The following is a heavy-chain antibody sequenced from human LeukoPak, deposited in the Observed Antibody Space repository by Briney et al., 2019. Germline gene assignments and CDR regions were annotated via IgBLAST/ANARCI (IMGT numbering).Heavy chain of an antibody. Sequence: GGSLRLSCAASGFTLNSYLMSWVRQAPGRGLEGVANIKKDGSEESYLDSVKGRFTVSRDNAKNSLFLQMNSLRGEDTAVYYCARSNPNRNALDLWGQGTMVTISS. CDR2: IKKDGSEE. CDR1: GFTLNSYL. D-gene: IGHD1-14*01. V-gene: IGHV3-7*01. J-gene: IGHJ3*01. CDR3: ARSNPNRNALDL.